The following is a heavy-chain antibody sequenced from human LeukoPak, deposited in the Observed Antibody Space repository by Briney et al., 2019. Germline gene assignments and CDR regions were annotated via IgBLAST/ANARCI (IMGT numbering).Heavy chain of an antibody. CDR1: GGSFSSYY. V-gene: IGHV4-34*01. CDR3: ARGRDDYGGNYYFDY. CDR2: INHSGST. Sequence: SETLSLTCAVYGGSFSSYYWSWIRQPPEKGLEWIGEINHSGSTKYNLSLKSRVTISVDTSKHQFSLKLSSVTAADTAVYYCARGRDDYGGNYYFDYWGQGTLVTVSS. D-gene: IGHD4-17*01. J-gene: IGHJ4*02.